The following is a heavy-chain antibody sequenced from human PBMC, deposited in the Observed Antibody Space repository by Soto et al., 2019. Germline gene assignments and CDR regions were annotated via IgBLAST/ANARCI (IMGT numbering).Heavy chain of an antibody. D-gene: IGHD3-10*01. CDR1: CYTFTSYG. V-gene: IGHV1-18*01. CDR2: IDPDNGET. Sequence: ASVKVSCKASCYTFTSYGISWVRQAPGQGLEWMGCIDPDNGETNYAQKFQGRVTMTEDTSTDTAYMELSSLRAEDTAVYYCARDQFRWGLLWFGEFHEDAFDIWGQGTMVTVSS. J-gene: IGHJ3*02. CDR3: ARDQFRWGLLWFGEFHEDAFDI.